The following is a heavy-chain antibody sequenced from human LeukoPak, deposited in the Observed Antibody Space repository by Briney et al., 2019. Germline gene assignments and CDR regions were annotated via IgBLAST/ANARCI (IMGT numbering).Heavy chain of an antibody. Sequence: ASVKVSCKASGYTFSSYGISWVRQAPGQGLEWMGWISAYNGNTNYAQKLQGRVTITTDTSTSTAYMELRSLRSDDTAVYYCARVWGSMVTGALYNSYGMDVWGQGTTVTVSS. J-gene: IGHJ6*02. D-gene: IGHD5-18*01. V-gene: IGHV1-18*01. CDR3: ARVWGSMVTGALYNSYGMDV. CDR1: GYTFSSYG. CDR2: ISAYNGNT.